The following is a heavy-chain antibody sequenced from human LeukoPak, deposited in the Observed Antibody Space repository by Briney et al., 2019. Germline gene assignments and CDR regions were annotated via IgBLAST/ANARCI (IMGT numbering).Heavy chain of an antibody. J-gene: IGHJ6*02. V-gene: IGHV4-34*01. CDR2: INHSGST. CDR1: GGSFSGYY. CDR3: ARVGMRYSDWLPRRMDV. Sequence: SETLSLTCAVYGGSFSGYYWSWIRQPPGKGLEWIGEINHSGSTNNNPSLKSRVTISVDTSKNQFSLKLSSVTAADTAVYYCARVGMRYSDWLPRRMDVWGQGTTVTVSS. D-gene: IGHD3-9*01.